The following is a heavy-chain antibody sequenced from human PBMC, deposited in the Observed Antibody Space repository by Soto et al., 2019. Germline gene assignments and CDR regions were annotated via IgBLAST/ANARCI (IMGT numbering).Heavy chain of an antibody. Sequence: GGSPRLSCAASGFTFSSYSMNWVRQAPGKGLEWVSSISSSSSYIYYADSVKGRFTISRDNAKNSLDLQMNSLRAEDTAVYYCARTGTTNAFDIWGQGTMVTVS. CDR2: ISSSSSYI. J-gene: IGHJ3*02. D-gene: IGHD1-1*01. CDR1: GFTFSSYS. CDR3: ARTGTTNAFDI. V-gene: IGHV3-21*01.